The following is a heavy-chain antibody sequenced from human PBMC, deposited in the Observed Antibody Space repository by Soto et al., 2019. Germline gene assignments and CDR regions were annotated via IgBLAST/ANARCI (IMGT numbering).Heavy chain of an antibody. CDR2: IKQDGSEK. CDR1: GFTFSSYW. D-gene: IGHD3-22*01. V-gene: IGHV3-7*01. CDR3: ASPRITMIVVVTRGLHAFDI. Sequence: EVQLVESGGGLVQPGGSLRLSCAASGFTFSSYWMSWVRQAPGKGLEWVANIKQDGSEKYYVDSVKGRFTISRDNAKNSLYLQMNSLRAEDTAVYYCASPRITMIVVVTRGLHAFDIWGQGTMVTVSS. J-gene: IGHJ3*02.